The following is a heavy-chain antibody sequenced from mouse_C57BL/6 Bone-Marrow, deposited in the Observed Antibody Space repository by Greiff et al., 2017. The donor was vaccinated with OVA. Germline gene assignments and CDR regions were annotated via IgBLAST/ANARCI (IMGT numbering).Heavy chain of an antibody. Sequence: VQLKESGPELVKPGASVKIPCKASGYTSTDYNMDWVKQSHGKSLEWIGDINPNNGGTIYNQKFKGKATLTVDKSSSTAYMELRSLTSEDTAVYYCARRISYYYGSSFYAMDYWGQGTSVTVSS. J-gene: IGHJ4*01. CDR2: INPNNGGT. CDR1: GYTSTDYN. D-gene: IGHD1-1*01. V-gene: IGHV1-18*01. CDR3: ARRISYYYGSSFYAMDY.